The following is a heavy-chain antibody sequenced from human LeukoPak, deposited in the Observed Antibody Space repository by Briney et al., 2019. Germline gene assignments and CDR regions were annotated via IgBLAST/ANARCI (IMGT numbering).Heavy chain of an antibody. CDR2: ISYDGNNK. CDR1: GFTFSSYA. J-gene: IGHJ4*02. Sequence: GGSLRLSCAASGFTFSSYAMHWVRQAPGKGLEWVTVISYDGNNKYYADSVKGRFTISRDNSKNTLYLQMNSLRAGDTAVYYCATAMTTVTDFWGQGTLVTVSS. CDR3: ATAMTTVTDF. D-gene: IGHD4-17*01. V-gene: IGHV3-30*04.